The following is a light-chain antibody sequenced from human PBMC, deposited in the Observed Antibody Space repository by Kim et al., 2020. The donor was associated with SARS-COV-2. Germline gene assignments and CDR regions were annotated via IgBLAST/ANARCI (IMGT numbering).Light chain of an antibody. CDR2: AAS. CDR3: QQSYITPFT. V-gene: IGKV1-39*01. CDR1: QSISSH. Sequence: ASVGDRVTITCRTTQSISSHLDWYQQKPGRAPKLLISAASTLQGGVPSRFSGSGSETDFTLTISSLQPEDFATYVCQQSYITPFTFGPGTKVDIK. J-gene: IGKJ3*01.